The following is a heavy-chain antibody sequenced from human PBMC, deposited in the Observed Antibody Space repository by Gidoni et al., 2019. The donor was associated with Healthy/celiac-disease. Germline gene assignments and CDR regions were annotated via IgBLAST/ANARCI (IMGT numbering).Heavy chain of an antibody. J-gene: IGHJ3*02. CDR3: ASDKGYSYGSGAFDI. CDR1: GFTVSSNY. V-gene: IGHV3-53*01. D-gene: IGHD5-18*01. Sequence: EVQLVESGGGLIQPGGSLRLSCAASGFTVSSNYMSWVRQAPGKGLEWVSVIYSGGSTYYADSVKGRFTISRDNYKNTLYLQMNSLRAEDTAVYYCASDKGYSYGSGAFDIWGQGTMVTVSS. CDR2: IYSGGST.